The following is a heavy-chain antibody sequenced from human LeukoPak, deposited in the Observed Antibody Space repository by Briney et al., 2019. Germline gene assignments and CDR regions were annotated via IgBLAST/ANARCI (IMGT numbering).Heavy chain of an antibody. Sequence: PGGSLILSCKPSGFSFGDYAMSWVRQAPGKGLEWVGFIRSKAFGATTDYAASVKGRFTVSRDDSKRIAYLQMNSLKTEDTAVYYCTRDCSGSSCYEEMDYWGQGTLVTVSS. J-gene: IGHJ4*02. CDR3: TRDCSGSSCYEEMDY. CDR2: IRSKAFGATT. CDR1: GFSFGDYA. V-gene: IGHV3-49*04. D-gene: IGHD2-15*01.